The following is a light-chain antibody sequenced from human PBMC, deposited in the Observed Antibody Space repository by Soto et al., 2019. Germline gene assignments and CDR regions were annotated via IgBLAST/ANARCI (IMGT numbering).Light chain of an antibody. CDR3: QSYDSSLSGWV. Sequence: QSALTQPRSVSGSPGQSVALSCTGTSSNVGGYNYVSWYQQHPGKAPKLMIYDVSKRPSGVPDRFSDSKSGTSASLAITGLQAEDEADYYCQSYDSSLSGWVFGGGTKVTVL. J-gene: IGLJ3*02. CDR2: DVS. V-gene: IGLV2-11*01. CDR1: SSNVGGYNY.